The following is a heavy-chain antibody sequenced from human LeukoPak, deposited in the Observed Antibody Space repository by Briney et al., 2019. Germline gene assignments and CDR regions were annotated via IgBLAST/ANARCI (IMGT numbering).Heavy chain of an antibody. D-gene: IGHD6-13*01. V-gene: IGHV3-7*01. CDR1: GFTFSSYW. CDR3: ARGDLAAAGKLGYFQH. Sequence: HAGGSLRLSCAASGFTFSSYWMSWVRQAPGKGLEWVANIKQDGSEKYYVDSVKGRFTISRDNAKNSLYLQMNSLRAEDTAVYYCARGDLAAAGKLGYFQHWGQGTLVTVSS. CDR2: IKQDGSEK. J-gene: IGHJ1*01.